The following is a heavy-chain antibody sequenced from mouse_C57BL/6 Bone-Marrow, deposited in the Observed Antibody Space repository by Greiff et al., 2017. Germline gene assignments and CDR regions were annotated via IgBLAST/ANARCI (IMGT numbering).Heavy chain of an antibody. CDR3: ALGNYYGSSYDWYFDV. V-gene: IGHV1-53*01. D-gene: IGHD1-1*01. Sequence: QVHVKQPGTELVKPGASVKLSCKASGYTFTSYWMHWVKQRPGQGLEWIGNINPSNGGTNYNEKFKSKATLTVDKSSSTAYMQLSSLTSEDSAVYYCALGNYYGSSYDWYFDVWGTGTTVTVSS. CDR2: INPSNGGT. CDR1: GYTFTSYW. J-gene: IGHJ1*03.